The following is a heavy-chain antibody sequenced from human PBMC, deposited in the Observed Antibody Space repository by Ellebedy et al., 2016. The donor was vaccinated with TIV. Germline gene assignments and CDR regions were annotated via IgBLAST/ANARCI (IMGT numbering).Heavy chain of an antibody. D-gene: IGHD4-23*01. Sequence: AASVKVSCKASGGTFSSYAINWVRLAPGQGLEWMGGIIAIFGTANYALKFQGRVTITADKSTSTVYMELSSLRSEDTAVYYCARALYGGNSGAPFDSWGQGTLVTVSS. CDR2: IIAIFGTA. V-gene: IGHV1-69*06. CDR1: GGTFSSYA. CDR3: ARALYGGNSGAPFDS. J-gene: IGHJ5*01.